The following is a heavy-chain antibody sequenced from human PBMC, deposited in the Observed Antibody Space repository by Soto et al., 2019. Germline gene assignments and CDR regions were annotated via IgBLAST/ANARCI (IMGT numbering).Heavy chain of an antibody. CDR1: GYTFTSYG. CDR2: ISAYNGNT. J-gene: IGHJ4*02. V-gene: IGHV1-18*01. Sequence: ASVKVSCKASGYTFTSYGISWVRQAPGQGLEWMGWISAYNGNTNYAQKLQGRVTMTPDTSTRTAYMELRSLRSDDTAVYYCARAGAYSSSSAMDYWGQGTLVTVSS. CDR3: ARAGAYSSSSAMDY. D-gene: IGHD6-6*01.